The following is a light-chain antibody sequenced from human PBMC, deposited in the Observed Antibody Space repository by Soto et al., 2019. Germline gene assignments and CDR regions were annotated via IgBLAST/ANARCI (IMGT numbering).Light chain of an antibody. Sequence: ALTQPASVSGSHGQSITISCTATTSDVGGFDSVSWYQQHPGTAPRVIIYEVSNRPSGVSYRFSGSKSANTASLTISGLQADDEADYYCSSYTTSNTWLFGGGTKLTVL. CDR3: SSYTTSNTWL. CDR1: TSDVGGFDS. CDR2: EVS. J-gene: IGLJ3*02. V-gene: IGLV2-14*01.